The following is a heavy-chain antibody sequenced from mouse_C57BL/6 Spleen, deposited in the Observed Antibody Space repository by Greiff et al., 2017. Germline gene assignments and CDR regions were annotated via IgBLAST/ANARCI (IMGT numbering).Heavy chain of an antibody. Sequence: QVQLQQPGAELVMPGASVKLSCKASGYTFTSYWMHWVKQRPGQGLEWIGEIDPSDSYTNYNQKFKGKSTLTVDKSSSTAYMQLSSLTSEDSAVYYCARNYDYDAGAWFAYWGQGTLVTVSA. J-gene: IGHJ3*01. CDR2: IDPSDSYT. D-gene: IGHD2-4*01. CDR1: GYTFTSYW. CDR3: ARNYDYDAGAWFAY. V-gene: IGHV1-69*01.